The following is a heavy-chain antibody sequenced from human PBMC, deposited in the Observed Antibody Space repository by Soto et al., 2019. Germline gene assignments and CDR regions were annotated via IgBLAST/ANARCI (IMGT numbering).Heavy chain of an antibody. CDR3: AIWLEREHAYDI. D-gene: IGHD1-1*01. CDR2: LYDVDGT. CDR1: GLTVRGKKY. J-gene: IGHJ3*02. V-gene: IGHV3-53*01. Sequence: DVQLVASGGGLIQPGGSLRLSCAALGLTVRGKKYITWVRQAPGKGLEWVSALYDVDGTYYADSAKGRFTISRDNSNNSIYLQINSPGPDYRAVYYCAIWLEREHAYDIWGLGKRVTVSS.